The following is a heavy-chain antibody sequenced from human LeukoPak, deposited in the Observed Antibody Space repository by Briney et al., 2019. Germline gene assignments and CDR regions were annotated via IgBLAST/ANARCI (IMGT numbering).Heavy chain of an antibody. V-gene: IGHV3-48*02. CDR2: ISISSTTI. D-gene: IGHD3-3*01. J-gene: IGHJ4*02. Sequence: GGSLRLSCAASGFTFSNYNMNWVRQAPGKGLEWVSYISISSTTIYYADSVKGRFTISRDNAKNSLYLQMNSLRDEDTAVYYCARTGSEAYDFWSGYFGKSGFDYWGQGTLVTVSS. CDR1: GFTFSNYN. CDR3: ARTGSEAYDFWSGYFGKSGFDY.